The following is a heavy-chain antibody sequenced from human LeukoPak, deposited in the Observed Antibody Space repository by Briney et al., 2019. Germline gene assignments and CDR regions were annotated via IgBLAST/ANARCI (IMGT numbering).Heavy chain of an antibody. CDR3: ARSEASYSYGSGSRKPAFDP. J-gene: IGHJ5*02. CDR2: INPNSGGT. D-gene: IGHD3-10*01. V-gene: IGHV1-2*06. CDR1: GYTFTGYY. Sequence: ASVKVSCKASGYTFTGYYMHWVRQAPGQGLEWMGRINPNSGGTNYAQKFQGRVTMTRDTSISTAYMELLRLRSDDAAVYYCARSEASYSYGSGSRKPAFDPWGKGNLVTVSS.